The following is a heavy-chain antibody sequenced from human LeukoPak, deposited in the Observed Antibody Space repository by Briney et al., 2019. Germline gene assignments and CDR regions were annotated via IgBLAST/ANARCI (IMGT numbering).Heavy chain of an antibody. Sequence: GSLRLSCAASGFTFSSYSMNWVRQAPGKGLEWVSSISSSSSYIYYADSVKGRFTISRDNAKNSLYLQMNSLRAEDTAVYYCARHGGNSWGYFDYWGQGTLVTVSS. D-gene: IGHD4-23*01. CDR3: ARHGGNSWGYFDY. CDR2: ISSSSSYI. CDR1: GFTFSSYS. J-gene: IGHJ4*02. V-gene: IGHV3-21*01.